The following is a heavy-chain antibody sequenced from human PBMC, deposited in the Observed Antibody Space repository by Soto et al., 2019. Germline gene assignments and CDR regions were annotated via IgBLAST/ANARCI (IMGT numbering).Heavy chain of an antibody. V-gene: IGHV1-8*01. CDR1: GYTFTSYD. D-gene: IGHD2-2*01. Sequence: VSVKVSCKASGYTFTSYDINWVRQATGQGLEWMGWMNPNSGNTGYAQKFQGRVTMTRNTSISTAYMELSSLRSEDTAVYYCARGSRYCSSTSCYRYYMDVWGKGTTVTVSS. J-gene: IGHJ6*03. CDR3: ARGSRYCSSTSCYRYYMDV. CDR2: MNPNSGNT.